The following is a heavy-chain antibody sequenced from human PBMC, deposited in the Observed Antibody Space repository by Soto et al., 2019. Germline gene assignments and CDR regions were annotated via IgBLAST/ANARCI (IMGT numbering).Heavy chain of an antibody. V-gene: IGHV4-59*08. D-gene: IGHD5-12*01. Sequence: SETLSLTCTVSGGSIDFYYWSWIRQPPGKGLEWIGLIYYSGSTHYNPSLKSRLIISVNTSKNQFSLKLSSVTAADTAVYYCVRHAQWIIRAYWGQGSLVTVSS. CDR3: VRHAQWIIRAY. J-gene: IGHJ4*02. CDR2: IYYSGST. CDR1: GGSIDFYY.